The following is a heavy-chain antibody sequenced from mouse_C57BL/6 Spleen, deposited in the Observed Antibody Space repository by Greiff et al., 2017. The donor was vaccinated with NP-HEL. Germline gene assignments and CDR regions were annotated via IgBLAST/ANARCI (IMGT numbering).Heavy chain of an antibody. CDR1: GYSITSGYY. J-gene: IGHJ2*01. CDR3: ARDRDYYGSSYYFDY. Sequence: VQLKESGPGLVKPSQSLSLTCSVTGYSITSGYYWNGIRQFPGNKLEWMGYISYDGSNNYNPSLKNRISITRDTSKNQFFLKLNSVTTEDTATYYCARDRDYYGSSYYFDYWGQGTTLTVSS. CDR2: ISYDGSN. D-gene: IGHD1-1*01. V-gene: IGHV3-6*01.